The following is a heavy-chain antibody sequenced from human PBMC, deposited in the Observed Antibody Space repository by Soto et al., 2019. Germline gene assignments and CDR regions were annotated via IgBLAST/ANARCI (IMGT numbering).Heavy chain of an antibody. CDR1: GGSISSGGYS. CDR2: IYHSGST. Sequence: PSETLSLTCAVSGGSISSGGYSWTWIRQPPGKGLEWIGYIYHSGSTYYNPSLKSRVTISVDRSKNQFSLKLSSVTAADTAVYYCARPKYYYDSSGPPAYWGQGTLVTVSS. D-gene: IGHD3-22*01. J-gene: IGHJ4*02. CDR3: ARPKYYYDSSGPPAY. V-gene: IGHV4-30-2*01.